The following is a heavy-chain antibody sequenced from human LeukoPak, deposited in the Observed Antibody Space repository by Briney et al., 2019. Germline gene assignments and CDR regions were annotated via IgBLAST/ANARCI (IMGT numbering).Heavy chain of an antibody. D-gene: IGHD3-10*01. J-gene: IGHJ4*02. CDR2: IRSKANSYAT. Sequence: PGGSLRLSCAASGFTFSGSAMHWVRQASGKGLEWVGRIRSKANSYATAYAASVKGRITISRDDSKNTAYLQMNSLKTEDTAVYYCTYTYYYGSGSRGTADYWGQGTLVTVSS. V-gene: IGHV3-73*01. CDR3: TYTYYYGSGSRGTADY. CDR1: GFTFSGSA.